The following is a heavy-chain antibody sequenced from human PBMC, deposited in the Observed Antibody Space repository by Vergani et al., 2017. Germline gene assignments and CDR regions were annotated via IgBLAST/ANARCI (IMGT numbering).Heavy chain of an antibody. CDR3: ARDPNPAAAGTNWFAP. D-gene: IGHD6-13*01. CDR2: IIPIFGTA. V-gene: IGHV1-69*01. Sequence: QVQLVQSGAEVKKPGSSVKVSCKASGGTFSSYAISWVRQAPGQGLEWMGGIIPIFGTANYAQKFQGRVTITADESTSTAYMDLSSLRSEDTAVYCCARDPNPAAAGTNWFAPGGQGTLVTVSS. CDR1: GGTFSSYA. J-gene: IGHJ5*02.